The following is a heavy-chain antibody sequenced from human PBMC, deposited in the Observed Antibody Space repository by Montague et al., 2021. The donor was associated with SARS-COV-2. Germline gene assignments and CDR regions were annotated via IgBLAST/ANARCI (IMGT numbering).Heavy chain of an antibody. CDR3: ARSGVGIFDFSYFDS. D-gene: IGHD3-3*01. CDR1: GFSIGSGYY. CDR2: RYQNGAT. V-gene: IGHV4-38-2*02. Sequence: SETLSLTCSVSGFSIGSGYYWGWIRQTPGKGLEWIGSRYQNGATXYSPSLKRPVTILLDTSKNQFSLSLTSVTAADTAVYYCARSGVGIFDFSYFDSWGQGSLVIVSS. J-gene: IGHJ4*02.